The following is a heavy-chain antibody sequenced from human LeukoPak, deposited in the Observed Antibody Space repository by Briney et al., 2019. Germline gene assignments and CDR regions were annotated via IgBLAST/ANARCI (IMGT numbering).Heavy chain of an antibody. J-gene: IGHJ4*02. CDR3: AKLGPKSFFASGSYSDY. D-gene: IGHD3-10*01. CDR1: GFTFSSYA. CDR2: ISVSDSGT. Sequence: PGGSLRLSCAASGFTFSSYAMSWVRQAPGKGLEWVSIISVSDSGTHYADSVKGRFSVSRDTSKNTVYLQMNSLKAEDTATYYCAKLGPKSFFASGSYSDYWGQGTLVTVSS. V-gene: IGHV3-23*01.